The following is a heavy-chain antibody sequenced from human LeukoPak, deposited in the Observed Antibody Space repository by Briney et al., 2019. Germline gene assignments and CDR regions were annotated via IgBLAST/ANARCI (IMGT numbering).Heavy chain of an antibody. V-gene: IGHV3-11*06. CDR2: ISGSSGYT. Sequence: GGSLRLSCEASGFTLSDYYMSWVCQAPGKGLEWVSYISGSSGYTKYADSVKGRFTISRDNAKNSLYLQVNSLRAEDTAVYYCARGTGTTAYFDYWGQGTPVTVSS. CDR3: ARGTGTTAYFDY. CDR1: GFTLSDYY. J-gene: IGHJ4*02. D-gene: IGHD1-1*01.